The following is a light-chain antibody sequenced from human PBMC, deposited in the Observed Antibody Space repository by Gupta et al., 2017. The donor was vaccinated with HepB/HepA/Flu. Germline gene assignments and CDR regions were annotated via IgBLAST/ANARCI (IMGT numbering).Light chain of an antibody. CDR1: SSDVGGYNY. CDR2: DVS. V-gene: IGLV2-11*01. Sequence: SALTQPRSVSESPGQSVPISCTGTSSDVGGYNYVSWYQQHTGKAPKLMIYDVSKRPAEVPDRFSGSKSGNTASPTISGLQAEEEADYYCCSYAGSNSYVFGTGTKLTVL. CDR3: CSYAGSNSYV. J-gene: IGLJ1*01.